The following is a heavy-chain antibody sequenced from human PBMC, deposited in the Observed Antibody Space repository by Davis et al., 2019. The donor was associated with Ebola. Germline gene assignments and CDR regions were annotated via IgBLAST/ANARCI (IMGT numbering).Heavy chain of an antibody. J-gene: IGHJ5*02. CDR2: INPHNGNT. CDR1: GYTFTNYG. V-gene: IGHV1-18*01. D-gene: IGHD6-13*01. CDR3: AREGRGSSSWHQFDP. Sequence: ASVKVSCKASGYTFTNYGISWVRQAPGQGLEWMGWINPHNGNTNYAQNVQGRVTMTTDTSTSTAYMEVGSLRSEDTAVYYCAREGRGSSSWHQFDPWGQGTLVTVSS.